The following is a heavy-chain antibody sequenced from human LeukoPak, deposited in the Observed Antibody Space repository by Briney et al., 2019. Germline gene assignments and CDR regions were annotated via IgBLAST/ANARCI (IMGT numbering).Heavy chain of an antibody. J-gene: IGHJ4*02. CDR3: ARGTVSEFDY. V-gene: IGHV4-39*07. CDR1: GGSISSSSYY. Sequence: SETLSLTCTVSGGSISSSSYYCGWIRQPPGKGLEWIGSIYYSGSTYYNPSLKSRVTISVDTSKNQFSLKLSSVTAADTAVYYCARGTVSEFDYWGQGTLVTVSS. CDR2: IYYSGST. D-gene: IGHD4-11*01.